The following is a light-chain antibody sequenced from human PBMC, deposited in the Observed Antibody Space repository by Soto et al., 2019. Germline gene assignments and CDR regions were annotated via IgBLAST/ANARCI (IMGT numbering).Light chain of an antibody. J-gene: IGKJ1*01. V-gene: IGKV1-33*01. CDR3: QQYDNLPPLT. Sequence: DIQMTQSPSSLSASVGDRVTITCRASQDISNYLNWYQQKPGKAPKLLIYDASNLETGVPSRFSGSGSGTDFTFTISSLQPEDIATYYCQQYDNLPPLTFGQGTKVEIK. CDR2: DAS. CDR1: QDISNY.